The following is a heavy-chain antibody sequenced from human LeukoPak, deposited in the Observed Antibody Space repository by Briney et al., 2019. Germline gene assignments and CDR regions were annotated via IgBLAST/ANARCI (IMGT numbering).Heavy chain of an antibody. J-gene: IGHJ4*02. CDR3: ARWPHCQDF. Sequence: GGSLRLSCAASGFTFSDFYMSWVRQAPGKGLEWVANINKDGSEEKYVDSVKGRFTISRDNAKNSLYLQMSSLRADDTAVYYCARWPHCQDFWGRGTRVTVAS. V-gene: IGHV3-7*03. CDR2: INKDGSEE. CDR1: GFTFSDFY.